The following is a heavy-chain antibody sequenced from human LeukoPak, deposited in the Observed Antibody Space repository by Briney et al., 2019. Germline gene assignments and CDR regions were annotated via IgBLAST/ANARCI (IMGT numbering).Heavy chain of an antibody. CDR1: GFIFSAYS. Sequence: GGSLRLSCAASGFIFSAYSMTWVRQAPGRGLECLSYISSTKSTINYADSVKGRFTISRDNVKNSLYLQMNSLRAEDTAVYYCARVPRYSNYHGWGQGTLVTVSS. CDR3: ARVPRYSNYHG. D-gene: IGHD4-11*01. V-gene: IGHV3-48*01. CDR2: ISSTKSTI. J-gene: IGHJ4*02.